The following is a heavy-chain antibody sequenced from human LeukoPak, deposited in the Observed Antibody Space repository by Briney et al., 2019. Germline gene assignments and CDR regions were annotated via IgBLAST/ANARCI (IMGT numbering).Heavy chain of an antibody. CDR1: GFTFSSYW. Sequence: QTGGSLRPSCAASGFTFSSYWMNWARQAPGKGLEWVASISHNGNVNYYVDSVKGRFTISRDNAKNSLYLQMSNLRAEDTAVYFCARGGGLDVWGQGATVTVSS. V-gene: IGHV3-7*03. D-gene: IGHD3-16*01. CDR2: ISHNGNVN. CDR3: ARGGGLDV. J-gene: IGHJ6*02.